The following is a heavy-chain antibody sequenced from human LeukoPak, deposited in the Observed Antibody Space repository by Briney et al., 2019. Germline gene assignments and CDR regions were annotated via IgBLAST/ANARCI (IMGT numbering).Heavy chain of an antibody. CDR2: ITNDEKTS. Sequence: PGRSLRVSCAASGFTFSSYGMHWVRQVPGKGLEWVAVITNDEKTSFYGESVKGRFTISRDNSKNALYLQMNRLRAEDTAVYYCAKDLSDTGETWLQFPLVSWGQGTRVTVSS. J-gene: IGHJ5*02. CDR1: GFTFSSYG. D-gene: IGHD5-24*01. V-gene: IGHV3-30*18. CDR3: AKDLSDTGETWLQFPLVS.